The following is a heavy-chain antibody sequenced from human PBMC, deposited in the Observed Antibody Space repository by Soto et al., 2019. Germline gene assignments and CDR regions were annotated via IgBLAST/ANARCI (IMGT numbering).Heavy chain of an antibody. V-gene: IGHV6-1*01. D-gene: IGHD6-19*01. Sequence: SQTLSLTCAISGDSVSSNSAAWNWIRQSPSRGLEWLERTYYRSKWYNDYAVSVKSRITINPDTSKNQFSLQLNSVTPEDTAVYFCARETVAEEDYYCDGMDVSAQGTTVPVSS. CDR2: TYYRSKWYN. CDR1: GDSVSSNSAA. CDR3: ARETVAEEDYYCDGMDV. J-gene: IGHJ6*02.